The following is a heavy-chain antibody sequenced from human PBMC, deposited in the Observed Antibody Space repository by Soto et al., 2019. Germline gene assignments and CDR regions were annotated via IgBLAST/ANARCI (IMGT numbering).Heavy chain of an antibody. V-gene: IGHV3-9*01. CDR1: GFSFDDYA. D-gene: IGHD2-2*01. Sequence: EVQVVEWGGGLEQPGRSLRLSCAASGFSFDDYAMHWVRQAPGKGLEWVSCISWNSGNIVYSDSVKGLFTISRDNAKNSLSLQMNSLRAEDTALYYCTKGSSTSCFSPLDHWGQGTLVTVSS. CDR2: ISWNSGNI. CDR3: TKGSSTSCFSPLDH. J-gene: IGHJ4*02.